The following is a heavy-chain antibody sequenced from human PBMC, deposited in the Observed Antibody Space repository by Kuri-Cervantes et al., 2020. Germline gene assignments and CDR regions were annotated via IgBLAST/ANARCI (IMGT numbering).Heavy chain of an antibody. CDR2: ISSSSSTI. Sequence: GESLKISCAASGFTFSSYSMNWVRQAPGKGLEWVSYISSSSSTIYYADSVKGRFTISRDNAKNSLYLQMNSLRAEDTAVYYCAVREPRYYYGMDVWGQGTTVTVSS. J-gene: IGHJ6*02. CDR3: AVREPRYYYGMDV. V-gene: IGHV3-48*01. CDR1: GFTFSSYS.